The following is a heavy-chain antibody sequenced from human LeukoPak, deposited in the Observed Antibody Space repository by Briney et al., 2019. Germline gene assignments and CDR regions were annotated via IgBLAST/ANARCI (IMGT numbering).Heavy chain of an antibody. CDR2: IYYIGST. V-gene: IGHV4-59*01. J-gene: IGHJ5*02. D-gene: IGHD1-1*01. CDR1: GGSISSFY. Sequence: PSETLPLTCPVSGGSISSFYWNWIRQPPGKGLEWIGYIYYIGSTNYNPSLKSRVTISVDTSKNQYSLKLSSVTAADTAVYYCARHGTSGTNLNWFDPWGQGTLVTVSS. CDR3: ARHGTSGTNLNWFDP.